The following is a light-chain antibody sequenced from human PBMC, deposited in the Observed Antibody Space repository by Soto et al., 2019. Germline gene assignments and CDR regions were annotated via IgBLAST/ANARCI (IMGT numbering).Light chain of an antibody. V-gene: IGLV2-8*01. Sequence: QSVLAQPPSASGSPGQSVAISRTGTSSDVGGYNYVSWYQQHPGKAPKLMIYEVNKRPSGVPDRFSGSKSGNTASLTVSGLQAGDEADYYCSSYAGSSNVFGTGTKVTVL. CDR3: SSYAGSSNV. J-gene: IGLJ1*01. CDR2: EVN. CDR1: SSDVGGYNY.